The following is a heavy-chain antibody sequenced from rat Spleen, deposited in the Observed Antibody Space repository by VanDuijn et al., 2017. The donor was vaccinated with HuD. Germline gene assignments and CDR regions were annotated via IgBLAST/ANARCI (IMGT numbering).Heavy chain of an antibody. Sequence: EVQLVESDGGLVQPGRSLKLSCAASGFTFSDYYLAWVRQAPTRGLEWVASISYDGSDTYYRDSVKGRFTISRDNVKSTLYPQMDSLRSEDTATYYCTRAGYLRDWYFDFWGPGTMVTVSS. CDR1: GFTFSDYY. D-gene: IGHD2-2*01. V-gene: IGHV5-29*01. CDR2: ISYDGSDT. CDR3: TRAGYLRDWYFDF. J-gene: IGHJ1*01.